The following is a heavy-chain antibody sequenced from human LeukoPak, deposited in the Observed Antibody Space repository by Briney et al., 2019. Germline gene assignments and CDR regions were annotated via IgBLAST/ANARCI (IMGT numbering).Heavy chain of an antibody. J-gene: IGHJ4*02. V-gene: IGHV3-21*01. CDR3: ASQPAADYGGD. Sequence: GGSLRLSCAASGFTFSSYSMNWVRQAPGRGLEWVSSISSSSSYIYYADSVKGRFTISRDNAKNSLYLQMNSLRAEDTAVYYCASQPAADYGGDWGQGTLVTVSS. CDR1: GFTFSSYS. CDR2: ISSSSSYI. D-gene: IGHD4-17*01.